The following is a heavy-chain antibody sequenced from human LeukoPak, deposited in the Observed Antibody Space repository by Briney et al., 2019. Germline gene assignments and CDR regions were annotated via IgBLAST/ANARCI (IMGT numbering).Heavy chain of an antibody. J-gene: IGHJ6*02. D-gene: IGHD4-23*01. CDR1: GYTFTSYG. CDR3: ARDGSLRGGYGMDV. CDR2: IIPIFGTA. Sequence: SVKVSCKASGYTFTSYGISWVRQAPGQGLEWMGGIIPIFGTANYAQKFQGRVTITADESTSTAYMELSSLRSEDTAVYYCARDGSLRGGYGMDVWGQGTTVTVSS. V-gene: IGHV1-69*13.